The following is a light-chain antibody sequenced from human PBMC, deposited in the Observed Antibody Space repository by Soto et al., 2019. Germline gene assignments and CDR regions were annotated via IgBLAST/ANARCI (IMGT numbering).Light chain of an antibody. CDR2: DVS. Sequence: QSVLTQPASVSGYPGQSITISCTGTSSDVGGYNYVSWYQQHPGKAPKLMIYDVSNRPSGVSNRFSGSKSGNTASLTISGLQAEDEADYYCSSYTSSSTDVFGTGTKLTVL. J-gene: IGLJ1*01. V-gene: IGLV2-14*01. CDR3: SSYTSSSTDV. CDR1: SSDVGGYNY.